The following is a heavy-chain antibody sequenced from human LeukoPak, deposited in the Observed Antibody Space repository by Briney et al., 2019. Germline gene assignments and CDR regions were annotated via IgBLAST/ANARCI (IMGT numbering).Heavy chain of an antibody. CDR1: GFTVSSNY. D-gene: IGHD6-13*01. CDR2: IYSGGST. V-gene: IGHV3-66*01. Sequence: GGSLRLSCAASGFTVSSNYMTWVRQAPGKGLEWVSVIYSGGSTFYSDSVKGRFTISRENSKNTLYLQMNSLRAEDTAVYYCARGSGYSSSWSDFDYWGQGTLVTVSS. CDR3: ARGSGYSSSWSDFDY. J-gene: IGHJ4*02.